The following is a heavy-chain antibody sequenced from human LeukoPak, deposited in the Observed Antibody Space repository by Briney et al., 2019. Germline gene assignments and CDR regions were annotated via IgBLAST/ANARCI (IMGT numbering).Heavy chain of an antibody. J-gene: IGHJ5*02. V-gene: IGHV4-59*01. D-gene: IGHD4-17*01. CDR3: ARRVAMTTVTSWFDP. Sequence: PSETLSLTCTVSGGSISSYHWSWIRQPPGKGLEWIGYIYYSGSTNYNPSLKSRVTISVDTSKNQFSLKLSSVTAADTAVYYCARRVAMTTVTSWFDPWGQGTLVTVSS. CDR2: IYYSGST. CDR1: GGSISSYH.